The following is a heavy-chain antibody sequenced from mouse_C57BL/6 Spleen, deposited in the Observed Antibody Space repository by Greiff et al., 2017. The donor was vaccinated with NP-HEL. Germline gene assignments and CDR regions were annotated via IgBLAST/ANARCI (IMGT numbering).Heavy chain of an antibody. CDR3: ARKGGVATDY. V-gene: IGHV1-50*01. D-gene: IGHD1-1*02. CDR1: GYTFTSYW. CDR2: IDPSDSYT. Sequence: QVQLQQPGAELVKPGASVKLSCKASGYTFTSYWMQWVKQRPGQGLEWIGEIDPSDSYTNYNQKFKGKATLTVDTSSRTAYMQLSRLTSEDSAVYYCARKGGVATDYWGQGTTLTVSS. J-gene: IGHJ2*01.